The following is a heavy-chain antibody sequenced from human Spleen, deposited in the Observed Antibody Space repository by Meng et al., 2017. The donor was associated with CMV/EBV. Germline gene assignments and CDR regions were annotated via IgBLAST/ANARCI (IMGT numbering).Heavy chain of an antibody. CDR2: ISYDGRKK. D-gene: IGHD7-27*01. V-gene: IGHV3-30*04. Sequence: GGSLRLSCAASGFSFSSLAFHWVRQAPGRGLEWVAIISYDGRKKYYIDSVKGRFTISRDNSKKMVYLQMNSLRAEDTAVYYCAALGYWGQGTLVTVSS. CDR1: GFSFSSLA. J-gene: IGHJ4*02. CDR3: AALGY.